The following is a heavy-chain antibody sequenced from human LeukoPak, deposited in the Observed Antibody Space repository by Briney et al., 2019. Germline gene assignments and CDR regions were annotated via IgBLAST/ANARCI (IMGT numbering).Heavy chain of an antibody. V-gene: IGHV3-33*01. CDR1: GFTFSSYG. Sequence: PGGSLRLSCAASGFTFSSYGMHWVRQAPGKGLEWVAVIWYDGSNKHYADSVKGRFTISRDNSKNTLYLQMNSLRAEDTAVYYCARGTDTKPFWSGYWVDVWGQGTTVTVSS. CDR3: ARGTDTKPFWSGYWVDV. D-gene: IGHD3-3*01. CDR2: IWYDGSNK. J-gene: IGHJ6*02.